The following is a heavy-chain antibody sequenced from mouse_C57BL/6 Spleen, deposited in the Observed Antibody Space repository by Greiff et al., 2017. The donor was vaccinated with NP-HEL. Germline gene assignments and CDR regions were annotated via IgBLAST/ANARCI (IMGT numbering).Heavy chain of an antibody. Sequence: EVQLQQSVAELVRPGASVKLSCTASGFNIKNTYMHWVKQRPEQGLEWIGRIDPANGNTKYAPKFQGKATITADTSSNTAYLQLSSLTSEDTAIYYCARTGIPVITTVVNYFDYWGQGTTLTVSS. J-gene: IGHJ2*01. D-gene: IGHD1-1*01. V-gene: IGHV14-3*01. CDR1: GFNIKNTY. CDR3: ARTGIPVITTVVNYFDY. CDR2: IDPANGNT.